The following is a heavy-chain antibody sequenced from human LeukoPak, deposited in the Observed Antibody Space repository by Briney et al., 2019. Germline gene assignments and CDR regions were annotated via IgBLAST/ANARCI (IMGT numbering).Heavy chain of an antibody. CDR1: GFTFSSGS. Sequence: GGSLRLSCAASGFTFSSGSMNWVRQAPGKGLEWVSYISSSSSNIQYADSVKGRFTISRDNAKNSLYLQMNSLRAEDTAVYYCARESGSPYDSSGYYYGTAFDIWGQGTMVTVSS. J-gene: IGHJ3*02. D-gene: IGHD3-22*01. CDR2: ISSSSSNI. CDR3: ARESGSPYDSSGYYYGTAFDI. V-gene: IGHV3-21*05.